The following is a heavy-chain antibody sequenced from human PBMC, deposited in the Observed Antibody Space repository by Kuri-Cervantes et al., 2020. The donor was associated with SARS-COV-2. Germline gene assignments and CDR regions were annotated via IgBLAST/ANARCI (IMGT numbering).Heavy chain of an antibody. CDR1: GFTFSDHY. J-gene: IGHJ4*02. V-gene: IGHV3-33*08. CDR3: TTRYIIAALFPLDY. Sequence: GGSLRLSCAASGFTFSDHYMDWVRQAPGKGLEWVAVIWYDGSNKYYADSVKGRFTISRDNSKNTLYLQMNSLRAEDTAVYYCTTRYIIAALFPLDYWGQGTMVTVSS. CDR2: IWYDGSNK. D-gene: IGHD6-6*01.